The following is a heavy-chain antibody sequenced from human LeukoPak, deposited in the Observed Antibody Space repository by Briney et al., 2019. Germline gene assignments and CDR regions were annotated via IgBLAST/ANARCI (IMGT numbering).Heavy chain of an antibody. D-gene: IGHD5-12*01. CDR3: ASGQPPYNGYYTSMLST. CDR1: GGSLSSTSYY. J-gene: IGHJ4*02. CDR2: IYYSGNT. V-gene: IGHV4-39*02. Sequence: PSETLSLTCTVSGGSLSSTSYYWGWVRQAPGKGLEWIGSIYYSGNTYYNPSLKSRVTISVDTSKNHFSLNLNSVTAADTAVYYCASGQPPYNGYYTSMLSTWGQGTRVTVSS.